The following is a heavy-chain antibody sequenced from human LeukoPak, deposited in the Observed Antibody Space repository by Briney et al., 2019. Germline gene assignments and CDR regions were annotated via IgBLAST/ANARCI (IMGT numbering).Heavy chain of an antibody. CDR3: VREAATDYYDSSGYYRQTEVFDA. V-gene: IGHV4-34*01. CDR2: INHSGST. CDR1: GGSFSGYY. Sequence: PSETLSLTCAVYGGSFSGYYWSWLRQPPGKGLEWIGEINHSGSTNYNPSLKSRVTISVDTSKNQFSLKLRSVTAADTAVYYCVREAATDYYDSSGYYRQTEVFDAWGQGTMVTVSS. D-gene: IGHD3-22*01. J-gene: IGHJ3*01.